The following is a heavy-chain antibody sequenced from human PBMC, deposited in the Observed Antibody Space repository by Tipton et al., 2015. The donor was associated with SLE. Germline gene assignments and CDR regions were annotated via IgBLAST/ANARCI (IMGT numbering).Heavy chain of an antibody. CDR2: LYAGGST. Sequence: TLSLTCSVSGVSFSTSRYYWGGIRQSPGQGLEWVGRLYAGGSTYFHPSLKSRASIPADASKNHFSLKLNSATAADTAVYYCAGGGVRPDPWGQGTLVTVPS. CDR3: AGGGVRPDP. D-gene: IGHD2-8*01. CDR1: GVSFSTSRYY. V-gene: IGHV4-39*02. J-gene: IGHJ5*02.